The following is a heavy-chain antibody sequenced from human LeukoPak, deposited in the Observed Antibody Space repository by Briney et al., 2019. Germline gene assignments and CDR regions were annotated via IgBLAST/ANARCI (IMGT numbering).Heavy chain of an antibody. Sequence: SETLSLTCTVSGGSISSYYWSWIRQPPGKGLEWIGYIYYSGSTNYNPSLKSRVTISVDTSKNQFSLKLSSVTAADTAVYYCARDEGFGASPFDYWGQGTPVTVSS. CDR3: ARDEGFGASPFDY. CDR1: GGSISSYY. D-gene: IGHD3-10*01. V-gene: IGHV4-59*01. CDR2: IYYSGST. J-gene: IGHJ4*02.